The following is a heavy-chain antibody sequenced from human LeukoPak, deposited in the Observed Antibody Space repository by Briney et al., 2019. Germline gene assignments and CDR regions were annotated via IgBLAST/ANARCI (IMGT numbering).Heavy chain of an antibody. CDR3: ARRGYSYGLPYYYYYYMDV. CDR1: GYTFTSYD. D-gene: IGHD5-18*01. CDR2: MNPNSGDT. Sequence: ASVKVSCKASGYTFTSYDINWVRQATGQGLEWMGWMNPNSGDTGYAQKFQGRVTMTRNTSISTAYMELSSLRSEDTAVYYCARRGYSYGLPYYYYYYMDVWGKGTTVTVSS. V-gene: IGHV1-8*01. J-gene: IGHJ6*03.